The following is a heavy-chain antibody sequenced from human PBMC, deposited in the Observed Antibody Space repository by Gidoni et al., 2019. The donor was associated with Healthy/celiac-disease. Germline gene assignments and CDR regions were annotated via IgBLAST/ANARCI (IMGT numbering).Heavy chain of an antibody. D-gene: IGHD6-19*01. V-gene: IGHV4-59*08. CDR2: IYYSGST. CDR1: GGSISSYY. CDR3: ARHAQNPNLRIAVAGPYHAFDI. Sequence: QVQLQESGPGLVQPSETLSLTCTVSGGSISSYYWSWIRQPPGKGLEWIGYIYYSGSTNYNPSLKSRVTISVDTSKNQFSLKLSSVTAADTAVYYCARHAQNPNLRIAVAGPYHAFDIWGQGTMVTVSS. J-gene: IGHJ3*02.